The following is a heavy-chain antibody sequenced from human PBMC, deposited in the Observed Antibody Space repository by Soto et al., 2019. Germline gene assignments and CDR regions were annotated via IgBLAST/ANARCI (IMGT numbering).Heavy chain of an antibody. CDR2: ISACNGNT. Sequence: ASVKVSCKASGYTFTSYGISWVRQAPGQGLEWMGWISACNGNTNYAQKLQGRVTMTTDTSTSTAYMELRSLRSDDTAVYYCALEYYDFWSGPTQGFDPWGQGTLVTVSS. CDR3: ALEYYDFWSGPTQGFDP. D-gene: IGHD3-3*01. CDR1: GYTFTSYG. V-gene: IGHV1-18*01. J-gene: IGHJ5*02.